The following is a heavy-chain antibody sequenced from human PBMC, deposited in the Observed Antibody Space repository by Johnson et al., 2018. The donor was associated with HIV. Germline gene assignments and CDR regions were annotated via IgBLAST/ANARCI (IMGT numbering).Heavy chain of an antibody. CDR3: ARERNMIVVDDDAFDI. Sequence: QVLLVESGGGVVQPGRSLRLSCAASGFTFSSYAMHWVRQAPGKGLEWVAVISYDGRNKYYADSVKGRFTISRDNSKNTLYLQMNSLRAEDTAVYYCARERNMIVVDDDAFDIWGQGTMVTVSS. D-gene: IGHD3-22*01. J-gene: IGHJ3*02. CDR2: ISYDGRNK. CDR1: GFTFSSYA. V-gene: IGHV3-30*04.